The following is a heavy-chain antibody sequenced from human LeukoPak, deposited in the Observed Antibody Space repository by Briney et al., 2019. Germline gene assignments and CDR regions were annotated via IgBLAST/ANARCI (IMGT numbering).Heavy chain of an antibody. CDR1: GFTFSSYA. CDR2: ISYDGSNK. J-gene: IGHJ3*02. V-gene: IGHV3-30-3*01. Sequence: GGSLRLSCAASGFTFSSYAMHWVRQAPGKGLEWVAVISYDGSNKYYADSVKGRFTISRDNSKNTLYLQMNSLRAEDTAVYYCARVEDRDSVAFDIWGQGTMVTVSS. CDR3: ARVEDRDSVAFDI.